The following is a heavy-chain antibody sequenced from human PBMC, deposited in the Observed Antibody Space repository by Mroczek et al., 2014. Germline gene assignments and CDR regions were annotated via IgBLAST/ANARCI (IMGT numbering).Heavy chain of an antibody. CDR2: IYTSGST. J-gene: IGHJ2*01. CDR3: ARDGYDYSNLEGWYFDL. V-gene: IGHV4-4*07. D-gene: IGHD4-11*01. Sequence: QVQLVQSGPGLVKPSETLSLTCTVSGGSISSYYWSWIRQPAGKGLEWIGRIYTSGSTNYNPSLKSRVTMSVDTSKNQFSLKLSSVTAADTAVYYCARDGYDYSNLEGWYFDLWGRGTLVTVSS. CDR1: GGSISSYY.